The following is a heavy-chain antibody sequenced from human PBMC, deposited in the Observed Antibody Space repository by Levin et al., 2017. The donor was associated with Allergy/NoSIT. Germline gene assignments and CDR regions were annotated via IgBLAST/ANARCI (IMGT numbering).Heavy chain of an antibody. CDR3: AKGFRGSNSFFFDY. CDR2: ITTLGGTT. CDR1: GFTFSNYA. Sequence: GGSLRLSCAASGFTFSNYAMNWVRQAPGKGLEWVSTITTLGGTTYYADSVKGRFSISRDNSKNTLYLQINNLRAEDTAVYYCAKGFRGSNSFFFDYWGRGNLVTVSS. D-gene: IGHD6-13*01. J-gene: IGHJ4*02. V-gene: IGHV3-23*01.